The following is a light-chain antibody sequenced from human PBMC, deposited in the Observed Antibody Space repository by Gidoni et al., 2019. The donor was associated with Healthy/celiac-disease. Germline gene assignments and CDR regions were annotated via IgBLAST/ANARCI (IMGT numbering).Light chain of an antibody. V-gene: IGKV1-39*01. J-gene: IGKJ2*01. CDR2: AAS. Sequence: IQMTQSPSYLSASVGDRVTITCRASQSISSYLNWYQQKPGKAPKLLIYAASSLQSGVPSRFSGSGSGTDFNITISSLQPEDFATYYCQQSYSTPKTFGQGTKLEIK. CDR3: QQSYSTPKT. CDR1: QSISSY.